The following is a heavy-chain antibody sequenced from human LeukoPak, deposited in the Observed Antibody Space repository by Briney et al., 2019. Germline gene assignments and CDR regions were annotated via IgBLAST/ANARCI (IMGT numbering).Heavy chain of an antibody. D-gene: IGHD6-13*01. CDR2: IKQDGSEK. J-gene: IGHJ4*02. CDR1: GFTFSSYW. Sequence: GGSLRLSCAASGFTFSSYWMSWVRQAPGKGLEWVVNIKQDGSEKYYVDSVKGRFTISRDNAKNSLYLQMNSLRAEDTAVYYCASPLVDGIAGYYWGQGTLVTVSS. CDR3: ASPLVDGIAGYY. V-gene: IGHV3-7*01.